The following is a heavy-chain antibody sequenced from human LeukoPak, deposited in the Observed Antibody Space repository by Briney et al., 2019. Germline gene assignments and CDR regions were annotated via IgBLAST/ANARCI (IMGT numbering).Heavy chain of an antibody. CDR2: ISYDGSNK. Sequence: GSLRLSCAASGFTFSSYGMHWVRQAPGKGLEWVAVISYDGSNKYYADSVKGRFTISRDNSKNTLYLQMNSLRAEDTAVYYCAKDKPGYCSSTSCSILDYWGRGTLVTVSS. D-gene: IGHD2-2*01. J-gene: IGHJ4*02. V-gene: IGHV3-30*18. CDR1: GFTFSSYG. CDR3: AKDKPGYCSSTSCSILDY.